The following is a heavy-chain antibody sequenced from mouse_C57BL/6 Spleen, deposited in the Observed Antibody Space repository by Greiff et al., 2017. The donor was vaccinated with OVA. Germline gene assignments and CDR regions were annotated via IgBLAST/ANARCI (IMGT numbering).Heavy chain of an antibody. D-gene: IGHD3-3*01. CDR1: GFTFSSYA. CDR2: ISDGGSYT. CDR3: AREDSQATRAMDY. V-gene: IGHV5-4*01. Sequence: EVKLMESGGGLVKPGGSLKLSCAASGFTFSSYAMSWVRQTPEKRLEWVATISDGGSYTYYPDNVKGRFTISRDNAKNNLYLQMSHLKSEDTAMYYCAREDSQATRAMDYWGQGTSVTVSS. J-gene: IGHJ4*01.